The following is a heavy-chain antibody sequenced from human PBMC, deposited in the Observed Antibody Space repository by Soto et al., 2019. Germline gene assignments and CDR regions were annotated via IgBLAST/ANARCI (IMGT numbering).Heavy chain of an antibody. Sequence: QVQLVQSGAEMKNPGASVKVSCKASGYTFTRYGIGWARQAPGQGLEWMGWINTYNGNTNYAQNVQGRVTLTTDTSTSTAYMELRSLRSNDTAIYYCAMVDVFVTPSPQDVWGQGTTVIVSS. V-gene: IGHV1-18*01. D-gene: IGHD2-8*01. CDR2: INTYNGNT. J-gene: IGHJ6*02. CDR3: AMVDVFVTPSPQDV. CDR1: GYTFTRYG.